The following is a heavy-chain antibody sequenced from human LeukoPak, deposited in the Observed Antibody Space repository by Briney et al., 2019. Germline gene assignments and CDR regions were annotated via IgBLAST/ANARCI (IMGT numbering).Heavy chain of an antibody. CDR1: GFTFSSYA. Sequence: GGSLRLSCAASGFTFSSYAMHWVRQAPGKGLEWVAVISYDGSYKYYADSVKGRFTISRDNSKNTLYLQMNSLRAEDTAVYYCAKAVATTPFDYWGQGTLVTVSS. J-gene: IGHJ4*02. CDR2: ISYDGSYK. V-gene: IGHV3-30-3*01. D-gene: IGHD5-24*01. CDR3: AKAVATTPFDY.